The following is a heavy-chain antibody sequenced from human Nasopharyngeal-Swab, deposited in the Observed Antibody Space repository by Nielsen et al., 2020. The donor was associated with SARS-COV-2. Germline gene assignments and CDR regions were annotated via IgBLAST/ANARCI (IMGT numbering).Heavy chain of an antibody. Sequence: GESLKISCAASGFTFDDYGMSWVRQAPGKGLEWVSGINWNGGSTGYADSVKGRFTISRDNAKNSLYLQMNSLRAGDTAVYYCARDPHGLDLWGRGTLVAVSS. V-gene: IGHV3-20*04. CDR2: INWNGGST. CDR1: GFTFDDYG. D-gene: IGHD3/OR15-3a*01. J-gene: IGHJ2*01. CDR3: ARDPHGLDL.